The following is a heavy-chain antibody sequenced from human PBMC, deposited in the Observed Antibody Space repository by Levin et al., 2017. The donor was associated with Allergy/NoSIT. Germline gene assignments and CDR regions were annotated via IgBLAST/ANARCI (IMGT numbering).Heavy chain of an antibody. J-gene: IGHJ3*02. CDR1: GFSLSPSGVG. CDR3: AHTSIAAAGTDAFDI. V-gene: IGHV2-5*01. Sequence: SGPTLVKPPQTLTLTCTFSGFSLSPSGVGVGWIRQPPGKALEWLALIYWNDDKRYSPSLKSRLTITKDTSKNQVVLTMTNMDPVDTATYYCAHTSIAAAGTDAFDIWGQGTMVTVSS. D-gene: IGHD6-13*01. CDR2: IYWNDDK.